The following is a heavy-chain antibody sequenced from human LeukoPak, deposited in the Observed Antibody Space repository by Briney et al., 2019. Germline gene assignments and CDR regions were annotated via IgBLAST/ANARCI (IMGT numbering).Heavy chain of an antibody. V-gene: IGHV4-59*08. J-gene: IGHJ6*02. CDR3: ARHLRVVGYYYGMDV. CDR2: IYYSGST. Sequence: SETLSLTCAVYGGSFSGYYWSWIRQPPGKGLEWIGYIYYSGSTNYNPSLKSRVTISVDTSKNQFSLKLSSVTAADTAVYYCARHLRVVGYYYGMDVWGQGTTVTVSS. CDR1: GGSFSGYY. D-gene: IGHD2-15*01.